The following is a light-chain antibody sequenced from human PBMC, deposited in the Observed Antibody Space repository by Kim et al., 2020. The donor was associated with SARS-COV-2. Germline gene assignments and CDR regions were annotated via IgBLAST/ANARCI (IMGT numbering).Light chain of an antibody. CDR3: QQYKTWSFT. CDR1: QSLDDW. CDR2: MAS. V-gene: IGKV1-5*03. Sequence: DIQMTQSPSTPSAYVGDRVIITCRASQSLDDWLAWYQHKPGRAPKLLIYMASSLESGVPSRFSGSGFGTEFTLTISSLQPDDFATYYCQQYKTWSFTFGPGTKVDIK. J-gene: IGKJ3*01.